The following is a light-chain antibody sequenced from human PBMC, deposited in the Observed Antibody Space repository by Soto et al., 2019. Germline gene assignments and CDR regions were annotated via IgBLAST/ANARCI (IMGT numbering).Light chain of an antibody. V-gene: IGLV2-14*01. CDR2: DVN. Sequence: QSALTQPTSVSGSPGQSVTISCTGTNSDVGAYHSVSWYQQLPGKAPKLMMYDVNNRPSGVSYRFSGSKSGNTASLTISGLQAEDESDNYCSSYTITTTLRIFGGGTKLTVL. J-gene: IGLJ2*01. CDR3: SSYTITTTLRI. CDR1: NSDVGAYHS.